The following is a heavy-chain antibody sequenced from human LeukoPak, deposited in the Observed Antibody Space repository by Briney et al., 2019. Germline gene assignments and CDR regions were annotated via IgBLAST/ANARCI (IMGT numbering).Heavy chain of an antibody. CDR3: ARDAGDTYYFDY. CDR1: GFTFSSYS. J-gene: IGHJ4*02. CDR2: ISSSSSYI. V-gene: IGHV3-21*01. Sequence: GGSVRLSCGASGFTFSSYSMNWVLQAPGKGLEWVSSISSSSSYIYYADSVKGRFTISRDNAKNSLYLQMNSLRAEDTAVYYCARDAGDTYYFDYWGQGTLVTVSS. D-gene: IGHD7-27*01.